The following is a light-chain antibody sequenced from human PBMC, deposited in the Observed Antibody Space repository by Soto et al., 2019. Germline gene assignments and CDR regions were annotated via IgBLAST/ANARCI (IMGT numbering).Light chain of an antibody. V-gene: IGLV2-14*01. CDR3: SSDTSGRTXPWV. J-gene: IGLJ1*01. CDR2: GVY. CDR1: SDDIGTYEY. Sequence: QSSLTQPASVSGSPVQSITISCTGSSDDIGTYEYISWHQHHPGKYPKLIIFGVYDRPSGVSDRFSGSKSGNTASLTIFGLQLEDEAVYYCSSDTSGRTXPWVFGTGTKVXV.